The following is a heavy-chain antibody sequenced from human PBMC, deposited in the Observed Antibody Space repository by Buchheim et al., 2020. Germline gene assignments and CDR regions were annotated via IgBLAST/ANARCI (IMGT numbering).Heavy chain of an antibody. D-gene: IGHD3-10*01. CDR3: AKDRTYYGSESEYSGYFNY. J-gene: IGHJ4*02. CDR1: GFTFSSYA. CDR2: ISGSGGST. Sequence: EVQLLESGGGLVQPGGSLRLSCAASGFTFSSYAMSWVRQAPGKGLEWVSAISGSGGSTYYADSVKGRFTISRDNSKNTLYLQMNSLRAEDTAVYYWAKDRTYYGSESEYSGYFNYWGQGTL. V-gene: IGHV3-23*01.